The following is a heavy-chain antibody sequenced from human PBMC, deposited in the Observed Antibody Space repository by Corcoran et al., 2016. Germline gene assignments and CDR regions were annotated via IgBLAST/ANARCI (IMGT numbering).Heavy chain of an antibody. CDR1: GGSFSGYY. V-gene: IGHV4-34*01. J-gene: IGHJ3*02. CDR2: INHSGST. CDR3: GRDARWRQDAFDI. Sequence: QVQLQQWGAGLLKPSETLSLTCAVYGGSFSGYYWSWIRQPPGKGLEWIGEINHSGSTNYNPSLKSRVTISVDTSKNQFSLKLSSVTAADTAVYYCGRDARWRQDAFDIWGQGTMVTVSS.